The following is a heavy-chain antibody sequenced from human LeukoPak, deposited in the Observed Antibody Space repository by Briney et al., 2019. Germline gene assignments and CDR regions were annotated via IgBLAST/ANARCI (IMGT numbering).Heavy chain of an antibody. CDR3: AKGGVSDSGSWYEDYFDY. V-gene: IGHV3-30*02. D-gene: IGHD6-13*01. Sequence: PGGSLRLSCAASGFTFSSYGMHWVRQAPGKGLEWVAVIWYDGSNKYYADSVKGRFTISRDNSKNTLYLQLNSLRTEDTAVYYCAKGGVSDSGSWYEDYFDYWGQGTLVTVSS. CDR2: IWYDGSNK. J-gene: IGHJ4*02. CDR1: GFTFSSYG.